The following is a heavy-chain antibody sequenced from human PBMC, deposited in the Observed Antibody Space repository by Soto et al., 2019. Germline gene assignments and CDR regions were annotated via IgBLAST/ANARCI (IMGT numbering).Heavy chain of an antibody. V-gene: IGHV1-18*01. D-gene: IGHD2-15*01. CDR2: ISAYNGNT. CDR3: ARGAKVVAARGCYYYYRDG. J-gene: IGHJ6*03. Sequence: QVQLVKSGAEVKKPGASVKVSCKASGYTFTSYGISWVRQAPGQGHEWMGWISAYNGNTNYAQKLQGRGTMTTDTSTSPAYMERRSRRSADTAVYYCARGAKVVAARGCYYYYRDGWGRGTTVTVSS. CDR1: GYTFTSYG.